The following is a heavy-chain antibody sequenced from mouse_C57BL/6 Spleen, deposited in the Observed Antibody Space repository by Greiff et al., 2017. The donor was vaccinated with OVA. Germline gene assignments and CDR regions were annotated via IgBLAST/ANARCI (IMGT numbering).Heavy chain of an antibody. Sequence: QVQLQQSGPELVKPGASVKISCKASGYAFSSSWMHWVKQRPGQGLEWIGLIYPGAGGTNYNGKFKGKATLTADKSSSTAYMQLSSLTSEDAAVYFCARYYDYDDYCDYGGQGTTLTVSS. CDR3: ARYYDYDDYCDY. CDR2: IYPGAGGT. V-gene: IGHV1-82*01. CDR1: GYAFSSSW. D-gene: IGHD2-4*01. J-gene: IGHJ2*01.